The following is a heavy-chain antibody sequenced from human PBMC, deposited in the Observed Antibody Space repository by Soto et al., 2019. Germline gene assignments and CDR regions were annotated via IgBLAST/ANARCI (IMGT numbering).Heavy chain of an antibody. V-gene: IGHV4-31*03. Sequence: QVQLQESGPGLVKPSQTLSLTCTVSGGSISSGGYYWTWIRQHPGKGLEWIGYNYYSGITYYNPSLKIRVTISLDTSKNQFDLKLSSVTAADTAVYYCARGSSIAGLYYGMDVWGQGTTVTVSS. D-gene: IGHD6-6*01. CDR1: GGSISSGGYY. CDR2: NYYSGIT. J-gene: IGHJ6*02. CDR3: ARGSSIAGLYYGMDV.